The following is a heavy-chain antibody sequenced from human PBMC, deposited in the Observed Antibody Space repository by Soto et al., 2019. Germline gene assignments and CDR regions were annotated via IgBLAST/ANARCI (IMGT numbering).Heavy chain of an antibody. CDR1: GGSISSGGNY. J-gene: IGHJ5*02. V-gene: IGHV4-31*03. Sequence: SETLSLTCIVSGGSISSGGNYWSWLRQHPWKGLEWIGYIYYTGSTYYKPSLKSRVIMSVDTSKNQFSLRLSSVTAADTAIYYCARGFCGGDCYSINWLDPRGQGTLVTVSS. D-gene: IGHD2-21*02. CDR3: ARGFCGGDCYSINWLDP. CDR2: IYYTGST.